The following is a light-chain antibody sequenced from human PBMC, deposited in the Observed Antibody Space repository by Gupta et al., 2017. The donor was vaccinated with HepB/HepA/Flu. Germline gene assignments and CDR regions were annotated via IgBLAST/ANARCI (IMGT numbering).Light chain of an antibody. J-gene: IGKJ2*01. Sequence: DIQMTQSPSSLSASRRDRVTITCRASENIGDYLNWYQQKPGKAPNLLIYAASSLQSGVPSRFSGGGSGTHFTLTISSLQPEDFATYYCQESFTTLYTFGQGTKLEIK. CDR2: AAS. V-gene: IGKV1-39*01. CDR1: ENIGDY. CDR3: QESFTTLYT.